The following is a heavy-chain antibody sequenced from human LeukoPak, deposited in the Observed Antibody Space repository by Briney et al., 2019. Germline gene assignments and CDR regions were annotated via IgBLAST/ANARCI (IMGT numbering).Heavy chain of an antibody. Sequence: PSETLSLTCSVSGGSIASSSYYWGWVRQPPGKGLEWIGSVFRTGTTYYSASLKSRVSISVDTSKNDFALKLASVTAADTAMYFCARRVGFYGSGSLNYFDPWGQGILVSVSS. V-gene: IGHV4-39*02. CDR2: VFRTGTT. D-gene: IGHD3-10*01. CDR3: ARRVGFYGSGSLNYFDP. J-gene: IGHJ5*01. CDR1: GGSIASSSYY.